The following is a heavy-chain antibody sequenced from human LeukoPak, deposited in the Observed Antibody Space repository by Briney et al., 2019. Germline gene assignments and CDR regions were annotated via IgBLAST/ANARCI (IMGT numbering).Heavy chain of an antibody. J-gene: IGHJ5*02. V-gene: IGHV4-34*01. CDR3: ARVQITMVRGPSGPFDP. CDR2: INHSGST. Sequence: SETLSLTCAVYGGSFSGYYWSWIRQPPGKGLEWIGEINHSGSTNYNPSLKSRVTISVDTSKNQFSLKLSSVTAADTAVYYCARVQITMVRGPSGPFDPWGQGTLVTASS. CDR1: GGSFSGYY. D-gene: IGHD3-10*01.